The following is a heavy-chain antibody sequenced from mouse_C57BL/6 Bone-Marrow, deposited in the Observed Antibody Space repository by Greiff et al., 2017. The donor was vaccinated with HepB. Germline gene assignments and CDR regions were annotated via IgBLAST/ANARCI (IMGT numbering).Heavy chain of an antibody. J-gene: IGHJ1*03. V-gene: IGHV1-63*01. CDR1: GYTFTNYW. CDR3: ARTDYYGSDWYFDV. D-gene: IGHD1-1*01. Sequence: QVQLQQSGAELVRPGTSVKMSCKASGYTFTNYWIGWAKQRPGHGLEWIGDIYPGGGYTNYNEKFKGKATLTADKSSSTSEDSAIYYCARTDYYGSDWYFDVWGTGTTVTVSS. CDR2: IYPGGGYT.